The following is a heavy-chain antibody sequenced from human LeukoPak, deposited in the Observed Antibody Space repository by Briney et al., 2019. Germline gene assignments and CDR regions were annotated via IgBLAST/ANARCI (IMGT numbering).Heavy chain of an antibody. CDR2: ISGSAGST. CDR3: AKTPVSAAGYNWFDS. Sequence: GGSLRLSCAASGSGFTFSTSAINWVRQAPGKGLEWVSSISGSAGSTFYADSVKGRFTISRDNSKNTLYLQMNSPRAEDTAVYFCAKTPVSAAGYNWFDSWGQGALVTVSS. D-gene: IGHD6-13*01. V-gene: IGHV3-23*01. CDR1: GSGFTFSTSA. J-gene: IGHJ5*01.